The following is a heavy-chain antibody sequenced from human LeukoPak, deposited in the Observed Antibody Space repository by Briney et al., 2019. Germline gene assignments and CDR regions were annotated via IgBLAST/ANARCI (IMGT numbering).Heavy chain of an antibody. CDR2: IYYSGST. D-gene: IGHD1-26*01. V-gene: IGHV4-39*01. J-gene: IGHJ4*02. CDR3: ARIVGAPLFDY. Sequence: SETLSLTCTVSGGSISSSSYYWGWIRQPPGKGLEWIGSIYYSGSTYYNPSLKSRVTISVDTSKNQFSLKLSSVTAADTAVYYCARIVGAPLFDYWGQGTLVTVSS. CDR1: GGSISSSSYY.